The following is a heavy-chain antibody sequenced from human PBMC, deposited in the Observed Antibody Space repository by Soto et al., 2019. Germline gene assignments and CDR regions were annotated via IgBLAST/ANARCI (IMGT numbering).Heavy chain of an antibody. Sequence: QITLKESGPTLVKPTETLTLTCTLSGFALRTSGVGVAWIRQPPGEALECLAVIYWDDDKRSSPSLRSRVTITSDTSKDQGVLTLTYMDPVDTGTYYCAHRLDRSYFDYGGQGILVTVSS. J-gene: IGHJ4*02. V-gene: IGHV2-5*02. CDR2: IYWDDDK. CDR1: GFALRTSGVG. CDR3: AHRLDRSYFDY. D-gene: IGHD3-9*01.